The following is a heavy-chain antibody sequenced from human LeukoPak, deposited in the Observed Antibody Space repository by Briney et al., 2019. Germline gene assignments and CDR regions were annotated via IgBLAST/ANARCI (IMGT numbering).Heavy chain of an antibody. V-gene: IGHV1-2*06. D-gene: IGHD3-16*01. CDR3: ARGASDYGEIDAFDI. J-gene: IGHJ3*02. CDR2: INPNRGGT. Sequence: ASVKVSCKASAYTFTGDYIHWVRQAPGQGLEWMGQINPNRGGTNNVQKFQGRVTMTRDTSISKAYMELIRLRIGDTAMYYCARGASDYGEIDAFDIWGQGTMVTVSS. CDR1: AYTFTGDY.